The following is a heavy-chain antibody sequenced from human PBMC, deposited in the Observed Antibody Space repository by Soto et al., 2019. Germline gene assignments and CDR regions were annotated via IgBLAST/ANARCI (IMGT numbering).Heavy chain of an antibody. Sequence: PGGSLRLSCAASGFTFSTYAMHWVRQAPGKGLEWVALTSYDGSDEYYADSVKGRFTISRDNSKNTLYLQMNSLRAEDTAVYYCARDSGTTMVRGIKDVWGQGTTVTVSS. J-gene: IGHJ6*02. CDR3: ARDSGTTMVRGIKDV. V-gene: IGHV3-30-3*01. CDR1: GFTFSTYA. CDR2: TSYDGSDE. D-gene: IGHD3-10*01.